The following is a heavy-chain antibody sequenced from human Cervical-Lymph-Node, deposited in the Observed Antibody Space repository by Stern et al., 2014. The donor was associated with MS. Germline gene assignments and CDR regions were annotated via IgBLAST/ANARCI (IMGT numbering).Heavy chain of an antibody. CDR2: VYYSGAT. D-gene: IGHD2-8*02. Sequence: QLQLQESGPGLVKPSETLSLTCAVSGDSISSYTHYWAWIRQPPGKGLEWIGSVYYSGATSYTPSLRVPVAISVDTTKNHFSLGLNSVTAADTAVYYCAKHACTGAACPFDLWGQGTLVTVSS. CDR3: AKHACTGAACPFDL. CDR1: GDSISSYTHY. V-gene: IGHV4-39*01. J-gene: IGHJ4*02.